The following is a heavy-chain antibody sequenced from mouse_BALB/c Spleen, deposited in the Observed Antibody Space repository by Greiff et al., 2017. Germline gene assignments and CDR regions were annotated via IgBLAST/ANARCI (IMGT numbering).Heavy chain of an antibody. CDR3: ARDYGNYVRPLYFDY. CDR1: GYTFTSYW. Sequence: QVQLQQSGAELAKPGASVKMSCKASGYTFTSYWMHWVKQRPGQGLEWIGYINPSTGYTEYNQKFKDKATLTADKSSSTAYMQLSSLTSEDSAVYYCARDYGNYVRPLYFDYWGQGTTLTVSS. V-gene: IGHV1-7*01. J-gene: IGHJ2*01. D-gene: IGHD2-1*01. CDR2: INPSTGYT.